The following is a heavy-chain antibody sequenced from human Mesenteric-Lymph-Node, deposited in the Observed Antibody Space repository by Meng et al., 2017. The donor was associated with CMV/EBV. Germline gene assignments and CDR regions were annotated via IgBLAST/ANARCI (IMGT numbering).Heavy chain of an antibody. CDR3: GRQPAGFYWYFDL. Sequence: TVSSGSITTTSYFWGWIRKHPGKGLEWIATIYSGGSTYHNPSLKSRVTISVDSSKNQFSLMLTSVTAADTAVYYCGRQPAGFYWYFDLWGRGTLVTVSS. CDR1: SGSITTTSYF. CDR2: IYSGGST. V-gene: IGHV4-39*01. J-gene: IGHJ2*01. D-gene: IGHD2-2*01.